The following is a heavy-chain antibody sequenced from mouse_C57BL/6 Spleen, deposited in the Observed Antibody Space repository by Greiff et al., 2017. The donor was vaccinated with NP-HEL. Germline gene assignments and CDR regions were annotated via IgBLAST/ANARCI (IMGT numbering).Heavy chain of an antibody. CDR1: GYTFTSYW. CDR3: TRLSYYGNYDAMDY. V-gene: IGHV1-5*01. D-gene: IGHD2-1*01. Sequence: EVKLVESGTVLARPGASVKMSCKTSGYTFTSYWMHWVKQRPGQGLEWIGAIYPGNSDTSYNQKFKGKAKLTAVTSASTAYMELSSLTNEDSAVYYCTRLSYYGNYDAMDYWGQGTSVTVSS. CDR2: IYPGNSDT. J-gene: IGHJ4*01.